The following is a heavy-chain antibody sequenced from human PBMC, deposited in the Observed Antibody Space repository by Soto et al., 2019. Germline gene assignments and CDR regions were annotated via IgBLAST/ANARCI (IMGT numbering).Heavy chain of an antibody. V-gene: IGHV4-59*01. CDR2: IYYSGST. Sequence: SETLSLTCTVSGGSISSYYWSWIRQPPGKGLEWIGYIYYSGSTNYNPSLKSRATISVDTSKNQFSLKLSSVTAADTAVYYCARSASGIYGELLSPYYYYYGMDVWGQGTTVTVSS. CDR3: ARSASGIYGELLSPYYYYYGMDV. D-gene: IGHD3-10*01. CDR1: GGSISSYY. J-gene: IGHJ6*02.